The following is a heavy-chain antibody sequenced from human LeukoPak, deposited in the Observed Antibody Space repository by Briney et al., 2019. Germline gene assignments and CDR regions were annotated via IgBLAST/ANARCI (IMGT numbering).Heavy chain of an antibody. CDR2: ISAYNGNT. CDR1: GYTFTKYG. J-gene: IGHJ5*02. D-gene: IGHD5-18*01. Sequence: ETSVKVSCKASGYTFTKYGISWVRQAPGQGLEWVGWISAYNGNTNYAQKLQGRVTMTTDTSTSTAYMELRSLRSDDTAVYYCAREGSIQPWSREFDPWGQGTLVTVSS. CDR3: AREGSIQPWSREFDP. V-gene: IGHV1-18*01.